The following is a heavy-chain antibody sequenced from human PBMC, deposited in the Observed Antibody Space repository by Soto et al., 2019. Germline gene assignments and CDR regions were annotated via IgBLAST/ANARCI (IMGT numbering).Heavy chain of an antibody. Sequence: GGSLRLSCAASGFTFSNAWMSWVRQAPGKGLEWVGRIKSKTDGGTTDYAAPVKGRFTISRDDSKNTLYLQMNSLKTEDTAVYYCTTDGSRITIFGVVRYYYYYMDVWGKGTTVTVSS. V-gene: IGHV3-15*01. J-gene: IGHJ6*03. CDR3: TTDGSRITIFGVVRYYYYYMDV. CDR1: GFTFSNAW. D-gene: IGHD3-3*01. CDR2: IKSKTDGGTT.